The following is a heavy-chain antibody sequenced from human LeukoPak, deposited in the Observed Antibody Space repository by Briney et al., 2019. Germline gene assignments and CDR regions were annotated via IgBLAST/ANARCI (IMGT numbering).Heavy chain of an antibody. J-gene: IGHJ4*02. Sequence: PGGSLRLSRAASGFTFSDHYMDWVRQAPGKGLEWVGRTRNKANSYTTEYAASVKGRFTISRDDSKNSLYLQMNSLKTEDTAVYYCARSHWGAYGVFDYWGQGTLVTVSS. D-gene: IGHD7-27*01. V-gene: IGHV3-72*01. CDR2: TRNKANSYTT. CDR1: GFTFSDHY. CDR3: ARSHWGAYGVFDY.